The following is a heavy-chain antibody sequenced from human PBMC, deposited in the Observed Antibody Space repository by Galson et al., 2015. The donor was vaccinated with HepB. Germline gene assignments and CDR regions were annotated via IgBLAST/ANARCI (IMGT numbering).Heavy chain of an antibody. CDR2: ISAYDGNT. V-gene: IGHV1-18*01. J-gene: IGHJ4*02. CDR1: GYTFTSYG. D-gene: IGHD3-10*01. CDR3: ARDSGYYYGSGSYPFDY. Sequence: SVKVSCKASGYTFTSYGISWVRQAPGQGLEWIGWISAYDGNTNYAQKLQGSVTMTTDTSTSTAYMELRSLRSDDTAVYYCARDSGYYYGSGSYPFDYWGQGTLVTVSS.